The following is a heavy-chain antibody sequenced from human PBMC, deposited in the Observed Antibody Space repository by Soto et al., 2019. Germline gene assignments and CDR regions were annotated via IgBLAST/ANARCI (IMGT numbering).Heavy chain of an antibody. V-gene: IGHV4-31*03. J-gene: IGHJ4*02. Sequence: TLSLTCTVSGGSISSGGHYWSWIRQHPGKGLEWIAFIYYSGGTYYNPSLKSRFTISIDTSKNQFFLKLTSVTAADTAVYYCATVAYGDRPLDFWGQGTLVTVSS. CDR1: GGSISSGGHY. CDR2: IYYSGGT. D-gene: IGHD4-17*01. CDR3: ATVAYGDRPLDF.